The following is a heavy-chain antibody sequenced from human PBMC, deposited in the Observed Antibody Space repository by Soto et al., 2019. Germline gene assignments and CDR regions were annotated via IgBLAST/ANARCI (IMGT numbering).Heavy chain of an antibody. V-gene: IGHV3-49*03. CDR2: IRSKAYGGTT. D-gene: IGHD3-3*01. J-gene: IGHJ4*02. Sequence: GGSLRLSCTASGFTFGDYAMSWFRQAPGKGLEWVGFIRSKAYGGTTEYAASVKGRFTISRDDSKSIAYLQMNSLKTEDTAVYYCTRGLEYYDFWSGHLYFDYWGQGTLVTVSS. CDR1: GFTFGDYA. CDR3: TRGLEYYDFWSGHLYFDY.